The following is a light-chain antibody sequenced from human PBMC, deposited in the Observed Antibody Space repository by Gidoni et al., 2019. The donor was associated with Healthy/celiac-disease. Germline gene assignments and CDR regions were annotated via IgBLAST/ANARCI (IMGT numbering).Light chain of an antibody. CDR3: QQYYSTLT. J-gene: IGKJ2*01. CDR1: QSVLYSSNNKNY. CDR2: WAS. Sequence: DIVMTQSPDSLAVSLGERATINCKSSQSVLYSSNNKNYLAWYQQKPGQPTKLLIYWASTRESGVPDRFSGSGSGTDFTLTISSLQAEDVAVYYCQQYYSTLTFGQXTKLEIK. V-gene: IGKV4-1*01.